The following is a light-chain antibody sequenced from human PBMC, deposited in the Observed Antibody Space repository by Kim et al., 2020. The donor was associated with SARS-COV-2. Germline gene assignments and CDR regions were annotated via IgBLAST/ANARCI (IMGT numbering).Light chain of an antibody. J-gene: IGLJ2*01. CDR3: QAWDSSRVV. CDR2: QDS. V-gene: IGLV3-1*01. Sequence: SYELTQPPPVSVSPGQTASITCSGDKLGDKYACWYQQKPGQSPVLVIYQDSKRPSGIPERFSGSNSGNTATLTISGTQAMDEADYYCQAWDSSRVVFGGGTQLTVL. CDR1: KLGDKY.